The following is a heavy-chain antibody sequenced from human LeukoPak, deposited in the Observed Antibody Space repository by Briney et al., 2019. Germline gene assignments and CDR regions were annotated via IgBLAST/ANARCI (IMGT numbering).Heavy chain of an antibody. D-gene: IGHD3-10*02. CDR1: RFTFSSYA. Sequence: PGGSLRLSCAASRFTFSSYAMSWVRQAPGKGLEWVSAITGSGGSTYYADSVKGRFTISRDNSKNTFYLQMNDLRAEDTAIYYCAKERWSCISMFCLTSYDYWGQGTLVTVSS. CDR2: ITGSGGST. CDR3: AKERWSCISMFCLTSYDY. V-gene: IGHV3-23*01. J-gene: IGHJ4*02.